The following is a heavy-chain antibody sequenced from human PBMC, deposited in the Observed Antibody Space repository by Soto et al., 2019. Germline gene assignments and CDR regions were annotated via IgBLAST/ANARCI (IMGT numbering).Heavy chain of an antibody. D-gene: IGHD6-19*01. CDR2: IYHSGST. V-gene: IGHV4-59*01. CDR3: ARGYNSGWSDWFDP. CDR1: GDSITSYY. Sequence: TSETLSLTCIVSGDSITSYYWNWIRQSPGKGLEWIGYIYHSGSTHYNPSLKSRVTLSVDTSKNQFSLKLTSLTAADTAVYYCARGYNSGWSDWFDPWGQGILVTVSS. J-gene: IGHJ5*02.